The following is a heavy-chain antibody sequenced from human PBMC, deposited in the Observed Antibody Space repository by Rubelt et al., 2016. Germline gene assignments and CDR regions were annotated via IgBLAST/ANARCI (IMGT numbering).Heavy chain of an antibody. CDR1: GGSISSSSYY. Sequence: QLQLQESGPGLVKPSETLSLTCTVSGGSISSSSYYWGWIRQPPGKGLEWIGYIYYSGGTYYNPSLKSRVTISVDTAKNQFSLKLSSVTAADTAVYYCARDAEGPGSGYTYWGQGTLVTVSS. V-gene: IGHV4-31*03. CDR2: IYYSGGT. D-gene: IGHD3-22*01. J-gene: IGHJ4*02. CDR3: ARDAEGPGSGYTY.